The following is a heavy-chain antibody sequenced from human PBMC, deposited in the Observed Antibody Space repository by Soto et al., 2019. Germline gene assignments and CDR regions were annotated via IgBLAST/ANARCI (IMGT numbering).Heavy chain of an antibody. V-gene: IGHV1-46*01. CDR1: GYTFTSYY. J-gene: IGHJ4*02. CDR2: INPSGGST. Sequence: ASVKVSCKASGYTFTSYYMHWVRQAPGQGLEWMGIINPSGGSTSYAQKFQGRVTMTRDTSTSTVYMELSSLRSEDTAVYYCARGPYDSVPAALTYYFDYWGQGTLVTVSS. D-gene: IGHD2-2*01. CDR3: ARGPYDSVPAALTYYFDY.